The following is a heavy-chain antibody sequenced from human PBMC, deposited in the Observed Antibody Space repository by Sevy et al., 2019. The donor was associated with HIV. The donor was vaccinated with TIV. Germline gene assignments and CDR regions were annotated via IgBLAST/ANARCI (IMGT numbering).Heavy chain of an antibody. CDR3: ASTGTNGYCSGGSCYSDYYYYGMDV. CDR1: GYSFTSYW. J-gene: IGHJ6*02. D-gene: IGHD2-15*01. CDR2: IDPSDSYT. Sequence: GESLKISCKGSGYSFTSYWISWVRQMPGKGLEWMGRIDPSDSYTNYSPSFQGHVTISADKSISTAYLQWSSLKASDTAMYYCASTGTNGYCSGGSCYSDYYYYGMDVWDQGTTVTVSS. V-gene: IGHV5-10-1*01.